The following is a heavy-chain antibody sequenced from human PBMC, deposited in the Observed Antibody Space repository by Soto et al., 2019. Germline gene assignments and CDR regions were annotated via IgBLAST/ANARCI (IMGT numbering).Heavy chain of an antibody. D-gene: IGHD1-26*01. Sequence: SETLSLTCSVSGDSVSSDRYFWTWIRQPPGKGLEWIAYISYTGDTNYNPSLKSRVTISVDTSRNQFSLTLTSVTAADTAVYFCARIVVGATVDLWGQGSLVTVS. J-gene: IGHJ5*02. CDR2: ISYTGDT. CDR1: GDSVSSDRYF. CDR3: ARIVVGATVDL. V-gene: IGHV4-61*01.